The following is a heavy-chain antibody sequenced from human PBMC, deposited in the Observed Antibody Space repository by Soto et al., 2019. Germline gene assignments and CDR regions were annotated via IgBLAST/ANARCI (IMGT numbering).Heavy chain of an antibody. Sequence: QVQLVQSGAEVKKPGASVKVSCKASGYTFTSYDINWVRQATGQGLEWMGWMNPNSGNTGYAQKFQGRVTMTRNTSISTAYMELSSLRSEDTAVYYCARGYYYDFWSGKAFDYWGQGTLVTVSS. D-gene: IGHD3-3*01. CDR1: GYTFTSYD. CDR3: ARGYYYDFWSGKAFDY. J-gene: IGHJ4*02. V-gene: IGHV1-8*01. CDR2: MNPNSGNT.